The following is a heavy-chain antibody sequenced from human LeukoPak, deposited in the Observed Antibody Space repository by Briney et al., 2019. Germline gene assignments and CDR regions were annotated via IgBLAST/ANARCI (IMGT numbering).Heavy chain of an antibody. Sequence: SETLSLTCTVSGGSISSSSYYWGWIRQPPGKGLEWIGSIYYSGSTYYNPSLKSRVTISVDTSKNQFSLKLSSVTAADTAVYYCARDFYGGSLERRTLSDYWGQGTLVTVAS. CDR3: ARDFYGGSLERRTLSDY. V-gene: IGHV4-39*02. CDR1: GGSISSSSYY. CDR2: IYYSGST. J-gene: IGHJ4*02. D-gene: IGHD4-23*01.